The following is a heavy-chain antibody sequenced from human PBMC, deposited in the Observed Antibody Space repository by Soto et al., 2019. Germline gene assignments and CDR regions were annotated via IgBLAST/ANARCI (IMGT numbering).Heavy chain of an antibody. CDR1: GFTFSSYA. J-gene: IGHJ4*02. V-gene: IGHV3-23*01. CDR3: TKDRGFTYYDMRSGYYAFDS. CDR2: ISSVGGST. D-gene: IGHD3-3*01. Sequence: EVHLLESGGGLVLPGVSLRLSCAGSGFTFSSYAMSWVRQAPGKGLEWVSAISSVGGSTYYADSVKGRFIISRDNSENTLYLQVNSLRAEDTAVYYCTKDRGFTYYDMRSGYYAFDSWGQGTLVTVSS.